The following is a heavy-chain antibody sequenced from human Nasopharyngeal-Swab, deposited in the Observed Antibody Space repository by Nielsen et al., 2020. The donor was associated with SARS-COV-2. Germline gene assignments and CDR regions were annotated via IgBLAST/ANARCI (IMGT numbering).Heavy chain of an antibody. J-gene: IGHJ5*02. Sequence: GESLKISCAASGFTFSNYEMNWVRQAPGKGLEWVSYISSSGRNMYYADSVKGRFIISRDNATKSLFLQMSSLRAEDTAVYYCARSLAMVRGWSAFYLIGWFDPWGQGTLVTVSS. CDR1: GFTFSNYE. CDR3: ARSLAMVRGWSAFYLIGWFDP. CDR2: ISSSGRNM. V-gene: IGHV3-48*03. D-gene: IGHD3-10*01.